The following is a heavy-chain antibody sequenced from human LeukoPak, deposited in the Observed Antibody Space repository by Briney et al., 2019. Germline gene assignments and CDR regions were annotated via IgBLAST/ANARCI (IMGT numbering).Heavy chain of an antibody. CDR1: GGSISSYY. J-gene: IGHJ3*02. Sequence: SETLSLTCTVSGGSISSYYWSWIRQPPGKGLEWIGEINHSGSTNYNPSLKSRVTISVDTSKNQFSLKLSSVTAADTAVYYCARTDAFDIWGQGTVVTVSS. CDR3: ARTDAFDI. V-gene: IGHV4-34*01. CDR2: INHSGST.